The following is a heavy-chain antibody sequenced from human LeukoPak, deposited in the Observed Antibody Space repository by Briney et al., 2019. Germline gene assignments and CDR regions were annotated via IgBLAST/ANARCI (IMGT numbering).Heavy chain of an antibody. CDR3: ARDGRFAAYEPDY. CDR1: GLTFSNYG. D-gene: IGHD1-26*01. V-gene: IGHV1-18*01. J-gene: IGHJ4*02. CDR2: ISAYDGNT. Sequence: ASVQVSCKASGLTFSNYGITWVRQAPGQGLEWVGWISAYDGNTNYAQKFQGRVTMTTDTSTSTAHMELRSLRYDDTAVYYCARDGRFAAYEPDYWGQGTLVTVSS.